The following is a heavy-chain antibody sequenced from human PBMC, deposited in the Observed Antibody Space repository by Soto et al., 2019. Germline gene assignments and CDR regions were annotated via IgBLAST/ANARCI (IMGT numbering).Heavy chain of an antibody. Sequence: PSETLSLTCAVYGGSFSGYSWTWLRQPPGKGLEWIGEINHSGTTDYNPALKSRVTLSADTSKNQFSLRMTSVPAAETAVYYCAMARFYSWSHIYYGLDVWGQGTTVTVSS. D-gene: IGHD3-3*01. J-gene: IGHJ6*02. CDR1: GGSFSGYS. V-gene: IGHV4-34*01. CDR3: AMARFYSWSHIYYGLDV. CDR2: INHSGTT.